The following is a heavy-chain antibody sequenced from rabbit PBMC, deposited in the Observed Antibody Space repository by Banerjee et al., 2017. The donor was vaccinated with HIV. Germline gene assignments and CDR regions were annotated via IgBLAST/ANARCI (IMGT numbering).Heavy chain of an antibody. CDR2: IDPVFGST. Sequence: QLKESGGGLVQPGGSLKLSCKASGFDFSSYYMSWVRQAPGKGLEWIGYIDPVFGSTYYASWVNGRFSISRENTQNTVSLQLNSLTAADTATYFCARAGYAGYGYRDAFDPRGPGTLVTVS. CDR3: ARAGYAGYGYRDAFDP. J-gene: IGHJ2*01. D-gene: IGHD7-1*01. V-gene: IGHV1S7*01. CDR1: GFDFSSYY.